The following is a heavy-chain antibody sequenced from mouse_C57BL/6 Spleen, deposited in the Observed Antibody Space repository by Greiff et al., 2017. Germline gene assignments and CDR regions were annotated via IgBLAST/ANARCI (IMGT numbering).Heavy chain of an antibody. D-gene: IGHD2-1*01. J-gene: IGHJ4*01. CDR3: ARSGYGNYGYAMDY. CDR2: INPSSGYT. V-gene: IGHV1-7*01. CDR1: GYTFTSYW. Sequence: QVQLQQSGAELAKPGASVKLSCTASGYTFTSYWMHWVQQRPGPGLDWIGSINPSSGYTKYTQNFKDKSTLTADKSSSTAYMQMRSLTYEDSAVYYGARSGYGNYGYAMDYWGQGASVTVSS.